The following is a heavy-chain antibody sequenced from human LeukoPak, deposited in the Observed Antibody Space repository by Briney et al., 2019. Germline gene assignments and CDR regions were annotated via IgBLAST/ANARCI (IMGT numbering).Heavy chain of an antibody. CDR2: ISAYNGNT. V-gene: IGHV1-18*01. Sequence: ASVTVSCTASGYTFTSYGISWVRQAPGQGLEWMGWISAYNGNTNYAQKLQGRVTMTTDTSTSTAYMELRSLRSDDTAVYYCARSSYDSSGYYYDYWGQGTLVTVSS. CDR1: GYTFTSYG. D-gene: IGHD3-22*01. J-gene: IGHJ4*02. CDR3: ARSSYDSSGYYYDY.